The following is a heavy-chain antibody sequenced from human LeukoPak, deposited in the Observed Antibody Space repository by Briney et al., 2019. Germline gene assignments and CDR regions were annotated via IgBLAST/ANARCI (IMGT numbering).Heavy chain of an antibody. CDR3: STTYYYDSSEGY. CDR1: GFTFSNAW. D-gene: IGHD3-22*01. CDR2: IKSKTDGGTT. Sequence: GGSLRLSCAASGFTFSNAWMNWVGQAPGKGLEWVGRIKSKTDGGTTDYAAPVKGRFTISRDDSKNTLYLQMNSLKTEDTAVYYCSTTYYYDSSEGYWGQGTLVTVSS. V-gene: IGHV3-15*07. J-gene: IGHJ4*02.